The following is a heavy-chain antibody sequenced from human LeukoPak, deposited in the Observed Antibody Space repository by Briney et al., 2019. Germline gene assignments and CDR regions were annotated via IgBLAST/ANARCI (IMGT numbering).Heavy chain of an antibody. CDR3: ARDGYSYGYVASHFDY. CDR2: IYTSGST. J-gene: IGHJ4*02. CDR1: GGSISSYY. D-gene: IGHD5-18*01. Sequence: SETLSLTCTVSGGSISSYYWSWIRQPAGKGLEWSGRIYTSGSTNYNPSLKSRVTMSVDTSKNQFSLKLSSVTAADTAVYYCARDGYSYGYVASHFDYWGQGTLVTVSS. V-gene: IGHV4-4*07.